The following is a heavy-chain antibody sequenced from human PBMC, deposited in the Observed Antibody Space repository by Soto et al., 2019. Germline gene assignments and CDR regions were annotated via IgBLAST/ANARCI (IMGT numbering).Heavy chain of an antibody. V-gene: IGHV5-51*01. CDR2: IYPGDSDT. CDR3: ARQEAAAGLAQYYYYGMDV. Sequence: PGESLKISCKGSGYSFTSYWIGWVRQMPGKGLEWMGIIYPGDSDTRYSPSFQGQVTISADKSISTAYLQWSSLKASDTAMYYCARQEAAAGLAQYYYYGMDVCGRGTTVTVSS. CDR1: GYSFTSYW. J-gene: IGHJ6*02. D-gene: IGHD6-13*01.